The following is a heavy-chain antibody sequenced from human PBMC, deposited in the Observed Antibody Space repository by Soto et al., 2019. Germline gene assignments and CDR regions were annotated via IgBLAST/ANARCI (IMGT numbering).Heavy chain of an antibody. CDR2: IYYSVST. J-gene: IGHJ5*01. CDR3: ARALESGFTWYGEDWFDP. V-gene: IGHV4-59*01. Sequence: XATLSLTCTVSSGSISSYYWRWIRQPPGKGLEWIGYIYYSVSTNYNPSLKSRVTISVDTSKNQFSLKLSSVTAAVTAVYYCARALESGFTWYGEDWFDPWGQGTLVNV. CDR1: SGSISSYY. D-gene: IGHD3-10*01.